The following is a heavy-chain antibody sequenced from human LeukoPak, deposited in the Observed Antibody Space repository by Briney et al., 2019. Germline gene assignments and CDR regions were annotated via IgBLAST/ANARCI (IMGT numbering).Heavy chain of an antibody. D-gene: IGHD4-17*01. Sequence: GGSLRLSCAASGFGVSDNFISWVRQAPGKGLDWVSVLYSGGSSYHADSVKGRFTVSRDNSKNTVYLQINSLRVEDTAVYYCAKDGGDYGNKNYYYGMDVWGQGTTVVVSS. CDR2: LYSGGSS. J-gene: IGHJ6*02. V-gene: IGHV3-66*01. CDR3: AKDGGDYGNKNYYYGMDV. CDR1: GFGVSDNF.